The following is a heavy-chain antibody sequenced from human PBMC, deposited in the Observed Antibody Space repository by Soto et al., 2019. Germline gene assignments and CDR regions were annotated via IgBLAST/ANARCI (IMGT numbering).Heavy chain of an antibody. CDR1: GFTFRTYT. V-gene: IGHV3-21*01. D-gene: IGHD2-15*01. CDR3: ARDRGYDAHDYYYNAMDV. Sequence: EVQLVESGGGLVKPRGSLRLSCISSGFTFRTYTMNWVRQAPGKGLEWVSGIRGFSPYTFYAESVKGRFTISRDNAKNSLYLQMNSLRAEDTAVYYCARDRGYDAHDYYYNAMDVWGQGTTVTVSS. CDR2: IRGFSPYT. J-gene: IGHJ6*02.